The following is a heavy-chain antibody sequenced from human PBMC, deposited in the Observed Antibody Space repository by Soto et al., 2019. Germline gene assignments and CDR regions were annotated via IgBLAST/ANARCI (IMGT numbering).Heavy chain of an antibody. Sequence: SETLSLTCAVYGGSFSGYYWSWIRQPPGKGLEWIGEINHSGSTNYNPSLKSRVTISVDTSKNQFSLKLSSVTAADTAVYYCARGGYGDYGRSYYYYMDVWGKGTTVTVSS. CDR3: ARGGYGDYGRSYYYYMDV. CDR1: GGSFSGYY. J-gene: IGHJ6*03. CDR2: INHSGST. D-gene: IGHD4-17*01. V-gene: IGHV4-34*01.